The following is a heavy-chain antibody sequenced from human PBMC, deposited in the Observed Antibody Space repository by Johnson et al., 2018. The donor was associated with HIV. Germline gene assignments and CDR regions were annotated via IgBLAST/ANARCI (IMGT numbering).Heavy chain of an antibody. D-gene: IGHD6-13*01. Sequence: EVHLVESGGGLVKPGGSLRLSCAASGFSFSDYYMSWIRQAPGKGLVWVSRLNSDGSRTDYADSVKGRFTISRDNAKNTLYLQMNSLRAEDTAVYYCARERIGYSSSGDAFDIWGQGTMVTVSS. J-gene: IGHJ3*02. CDR1: GFSFSDYY. CDR2: LNSDGSRT. V-gene: IGHV3-74*01. CDR3: ARERIGYSSSGDAFDI.